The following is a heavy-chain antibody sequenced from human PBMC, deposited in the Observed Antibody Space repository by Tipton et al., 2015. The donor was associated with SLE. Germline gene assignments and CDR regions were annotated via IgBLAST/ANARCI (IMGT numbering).Heavy chain of an antibody. CDR3: ARDPPQRFSGYLD. V-gene: IGHV3-9*01. CDR2: ISWNSGSI. D-gene: IGHD3-22*01. J-gene: IGHJ4*02. CDR1: GFTFDDYA. Sequence: SMRLSCAASGFTFDDYAMHWVRQAPGKGLEWVSGISWNSGSIGYADSVKGRFTISRDNAKNSLYLQMNSLRAEDTALYYCARDPPQRFSGYLDWGQGSLVTVSS.